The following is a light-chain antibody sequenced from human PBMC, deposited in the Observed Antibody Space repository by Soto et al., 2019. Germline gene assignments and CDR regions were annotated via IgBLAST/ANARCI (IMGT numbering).Light chain of an antibody. J-gene: IGLJ2*01. CDR2: EGT. CDR3: SSSTNTNTLVI. CDR1: SSDIGRYKF. V-gene: IGLV2-14*01. Sequence: QSAVTQPASVSLSPGQSAAISCTGTSSDIGRYKFVSLFHQHPGKAPKRLIFEGTNRPSGVSNRFSGSKSGNTASLTISGLQAEDEAIYFCSSSTNTNTLVIFGGGTKVTVL.